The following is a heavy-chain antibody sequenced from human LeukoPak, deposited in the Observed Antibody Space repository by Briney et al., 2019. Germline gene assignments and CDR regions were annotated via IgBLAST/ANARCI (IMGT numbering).Heavy chain of an antibody. Sequence: ASVKVSCKASGYTFTSYYMHWVRQAPEQGLEWMGIINPSGGSTSYAQKFQGRVTMTRDMSTSTVYMELSSLRSEDTAVYYCARDDDTAMVTVTALGVGPLNYWGQGTLVTVS. CDR2: INPSGGST. CDR1: GYTFTSYY. D-gene: IGHD5-18*01. J-gene: IGHJ4*02. V-gene: IGHV1-46*01. CDR3: ARDDDTAMVTVTALGVGPLNY.